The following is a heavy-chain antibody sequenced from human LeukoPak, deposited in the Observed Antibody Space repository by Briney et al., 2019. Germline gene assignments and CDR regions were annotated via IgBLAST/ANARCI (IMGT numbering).Heavy chain of an antibody. V-gene: IGHV3-9*01. Sequence: PGGSLRLSCAASGFSFDDYVMHWVRQAPGKGLEWVSGICWNSGSIDYADAVKGRFTNSKDNAKNSLYLQMNSLRAEDTALYYCAKDREWGNHDAAFDIWGQGTMVTVSS. J-gene: IGHJ3*02. CDR3: AKDREWGNHDAAFDI. CDR2: ICWNSGSI. D-gene: IGHD3-3*01. CDR1: GFSFDDYV.